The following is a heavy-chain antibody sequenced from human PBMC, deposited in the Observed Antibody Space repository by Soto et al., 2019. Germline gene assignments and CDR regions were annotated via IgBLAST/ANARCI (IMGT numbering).Heavy chain of an antibody. CDR2: INPSGGST. J-gene: IGHJ6*02. D-gene: IGHD1-26*01. V-gene: IGHV1-46*01. CDR1: GYTFTSYD. Sequence: ASVKVSCKASGYTFTSYDMHWVRQAPGQGLEWMGIINPSGGSTNYAQKFQGRVTMTRDTSTSTVYMELSSLRSDDTAVYYCARRVTIGATDVCGQGTTGTVSS. CDR3: ARRVTIGATDV.